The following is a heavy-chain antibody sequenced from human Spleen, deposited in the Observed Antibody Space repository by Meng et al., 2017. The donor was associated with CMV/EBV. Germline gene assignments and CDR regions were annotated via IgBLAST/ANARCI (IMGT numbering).Heavy chain of an antibody. D-gene: IGHD2-21*01. CDR2: NNPNSGVT. CDR3: AREGDFTGPSGY. Sequence: QVQLVQSGPEVKKPGASVKVSCKASGYTFTNYTMHWVRQAPGQRLEWMGRNNPNSGVTNYAQNFQGRVTMTRDTSISTAYMELTRLRSDDTAMYYCAREGDFTGPSGYWGQGTLVTVSS. CDR1: GYTFTNYT. V-gene: IGHV1-2*06. J-gene: IGHJ4*02.